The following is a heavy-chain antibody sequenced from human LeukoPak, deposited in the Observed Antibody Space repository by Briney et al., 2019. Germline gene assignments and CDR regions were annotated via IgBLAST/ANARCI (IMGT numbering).Heavy chain of an antibody. V-gene: IGHV6-1*01. CDR3: ARESTGYTS. CDR1: GDSVSSKIGA. Sequence: SQTLSLTCAISGDSVSSKIGAWNWIRQSPSRGLEWLGRTYYRSKWYYDFALSVKSRITINPDTSKNHLSLQLDSVTPEDTAVYYCARESTGYTSWGQGTLVTVSS. CDR2: TYYRSKWYY. D-gene: IGHD3-22*01. J-gene: IGHJ5*02.